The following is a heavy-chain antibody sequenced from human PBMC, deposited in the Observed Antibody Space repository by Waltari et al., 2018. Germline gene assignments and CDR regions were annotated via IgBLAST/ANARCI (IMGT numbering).Heavy chain of an antibody. V-gene: IGHV3-48*03. CDR1: GFTFSSYA. CDR3: ARVPDGADAFDI. CDR2: ISSSGSTI. J-gene: IGHJ3*02. Sequence: EVQLVESGGGLVQPGGSLSLSCAASGFTFSSYAMHWVRQAPGKGLEWVSYISSSGSTIYYADSVKGRFTISRDNAKNSLYLQMNSLRAEDTAVYYCARVPDGADAFDIWGQGTMVTVSS. D-gene: IGHD3-10*01.